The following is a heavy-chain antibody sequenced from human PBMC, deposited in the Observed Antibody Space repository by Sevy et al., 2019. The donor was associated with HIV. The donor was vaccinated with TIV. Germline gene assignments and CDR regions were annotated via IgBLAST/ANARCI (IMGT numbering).Heavy chain of an antibody. CDR3: ARYPDSSGFTGYYFDS. Sequence: SETLSLTCTVSGGSISSSNSYYWAWIRQPPGKGLEWIGTIFYTGRPYYSPSLKSRLTISVDIFKNQFSLQLSSVTAADTAVYYCARYPDSSGFTGYYFDSWGQGTQVTVSS. CDR2: IFYTGRP. V-gene: IGHV4-39*01. CDR1: GGSISSSNSYY. J-gene: IGHJ4*02. D-gene: IGHD3-22*01.